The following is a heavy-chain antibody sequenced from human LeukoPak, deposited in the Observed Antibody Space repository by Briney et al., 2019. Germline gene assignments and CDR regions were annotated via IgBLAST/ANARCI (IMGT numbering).Heavy chain of an antibody. CDR2: MNPNSGNT. Sequence: ASVKVSCKASGYTFTSYDINWVRQATGEGLEWMGWMNPNSGNTGYAQKFQGRVTMTRNTSISTTYMELSSLRSEDTAVYYCARGYHSSGWGSDYWGQGTLVTVSS. CDR1: GYTFTSYD. J-gene: IGHJ4*02. CDR3: ARGYHSSGWGSDY. V-gene: IGHV1-8*01. D-gene: IGHD6-19*01.